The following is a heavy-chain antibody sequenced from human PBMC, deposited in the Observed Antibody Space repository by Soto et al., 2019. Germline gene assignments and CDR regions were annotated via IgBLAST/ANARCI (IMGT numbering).Heavy chain of an antibody. Sequence: QVQLQESGPGLVKPSETLSLTCTVSGGSISSYYWSWIRQPPGKGLEWIGYIYYSGNTNYNPSLKSRVTISVVTSKKQFSLMLSSVTAADSAVYYCERGECSSCLFDSWGQGTLVTVSS. CDR2: IYYSGNT. D-gene: IGHD6-13*01. CDR1: GGSISSYY. CDR3: ERGECSSCLFDS. V-gene: IGHV4-59*01. J-gene: IGHJ4*02.